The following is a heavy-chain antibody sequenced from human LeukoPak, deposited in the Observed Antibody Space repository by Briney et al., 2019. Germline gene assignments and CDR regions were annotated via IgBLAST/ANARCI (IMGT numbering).Heavy chain of an antibody. V-gene: IGHV3-30*18. CDR1: GFTFSIYG. D-gene: IGHD6-13*01. J-gene: IGHJ5*02. Sequence: GGSLRLSCAASGFTFSIYGMHWVRQAPGKGLEWVAVISYDGSNKYYADSVKGRFTISRDNSKNTLYLQMNSLRAEDTAVYYCAKPYTAAGTAPGWFDPWGQGTLVTVSS. CDR3: AKPYTAAGTAPGWFDP. CDR2: ISYDGSNK.